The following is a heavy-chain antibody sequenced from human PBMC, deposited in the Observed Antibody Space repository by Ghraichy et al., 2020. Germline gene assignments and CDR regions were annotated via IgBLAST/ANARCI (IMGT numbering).Heavy chain of an antibody. CDR1: GFSFSTFA. CDR3: AKAYREDSYEVADY. D-gene: IGHD3-16*01. V-gene: IGHV3-23*01. CDR2: ISHSGGWT. J-gene: IGHJ4*02. Sequence: GGSLRLSCAASGFSFSTFAMSWVRQAPGKELEWVSGISHSGGWTYYADSVRGRFTISRDNSQSSLYLQMNSLRAEDTAVYYCAKAYREDSYEVADYWGQGTLVTVSS.